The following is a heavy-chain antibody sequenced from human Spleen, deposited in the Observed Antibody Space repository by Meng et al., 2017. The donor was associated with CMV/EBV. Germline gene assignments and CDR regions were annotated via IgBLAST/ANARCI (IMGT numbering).Heavy chain of an antibody. D-gene: IGHD3-10*02. J-gene: IGHJ6*02. CDR2: IYYGGNT. Sequence: SETLSLTCTVSGGSITSYYWSWIRQPPGKGLEWIGYIYYGGNTNYNPSLQSRVTISVDTSKNQFSLKVSSVTAADTAVYYCAARPYVYYYYGMDVWDQGTTVTVSS. CDR1: GGSITSYY. V-gene: IGHV4-59*12. CDR3: AARPYVYYYYGMDV.